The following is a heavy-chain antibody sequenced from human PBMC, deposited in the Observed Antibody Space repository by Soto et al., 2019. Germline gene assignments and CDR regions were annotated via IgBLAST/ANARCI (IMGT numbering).Heavy chain of an antibody. V-gene: IGHV3-30-3*01. CDR2: ISYDGSNK. CDR3: ARDSCISTSCYVHY. J-gene: IGHJ4*02. CDR1: GFTFSSYA. Sequence: GGSLRLSCAASGFTFSSYAMHWVRQAPGKGLEWVAVISYDGSNKYYADSVKGRFTISRDNSKNTLYLQMNSLRADDTAVYYCARDSCISTSCYVHYWGQGTLVTVSS. D-gene: IGHD2-2*01.